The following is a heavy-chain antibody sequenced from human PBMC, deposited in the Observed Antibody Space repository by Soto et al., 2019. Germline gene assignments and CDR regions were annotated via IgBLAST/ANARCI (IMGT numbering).Heavy chain of an antibody. CDR1: GYIFTNYD. CDR2: ISTYNGNT. Sequence: QVQMVQSGAEVKKPGASVKVSCRASGYIFTNYDITWVRQAPGQGLEWVGWISTYNGNTNFAQKLQDRVTLTTDTSTSTAYMELSSLRSDDTAVYYCARGADGDYWGQGTLVNVSS. D-gene: IGHD6-25*01. V-gene: IGHV1-18*01. CDR3: ARGADGDY. J-gene: IGHJ4*02.